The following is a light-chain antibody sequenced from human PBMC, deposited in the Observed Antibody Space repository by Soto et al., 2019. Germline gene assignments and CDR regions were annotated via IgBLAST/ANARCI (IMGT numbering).Light chain of an antibody. Sequence: QRVLTQSSSASASLGSSVKVTCTLSSGHRSYIIAWHQQQPGKAPRYLMKLEGSGSYNKGSGVPDRFSGSSSGADRYLTISKLQYEDEADYYCETWDSNTRVFGGGTKLTVL. J-gene: IGLJ3*02. V-gene: IGLV4-60*02. CDR1: SGHRSYI. CDR2: LEGSGSY. CDR3: ETWDSNTRV.